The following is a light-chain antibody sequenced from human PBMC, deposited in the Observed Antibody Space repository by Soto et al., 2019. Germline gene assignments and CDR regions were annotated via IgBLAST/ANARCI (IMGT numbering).Light chain of an antibody. CDR3: QPRSNWPPT. V-gene: IGKV3-11*01. CDR2: DTS. CDR1: QSVSSY. Sequence: EIVLTQSPATLSLSPGKIATLSCRASQSVSSYLAWYQQKPGQAPRLPIYDTSNRATDIPARFSGSGSGTDFPLTISSLEPEDFAVYYCQPRSNWPPTFGHGTKVEIK. J-gene: IGKJ1*01.